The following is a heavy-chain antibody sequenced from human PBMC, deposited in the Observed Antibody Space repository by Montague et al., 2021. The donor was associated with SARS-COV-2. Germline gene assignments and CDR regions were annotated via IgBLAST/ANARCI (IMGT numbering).Heavy chain of an antibody. CDR1: GDSVSSNSAA. Sequence: CAISGDSVSSNSAALNWNRQSPSRGLEWLGRTYYRSKWYNDYAVSVKSRITINPDTSKNQFSLQLNSVTPEDTAVYYCARDDPYCTNGVCYTGNWFDPWGQGTLVTVSS. D-gene: IGHD2-8*01. CDR3: ARDDPYCTNGVCYTGNWFDP. V-gene: IGHV6-1*01. CDR2: TYYRSKWYN. J-gene: IGHJ5*02.